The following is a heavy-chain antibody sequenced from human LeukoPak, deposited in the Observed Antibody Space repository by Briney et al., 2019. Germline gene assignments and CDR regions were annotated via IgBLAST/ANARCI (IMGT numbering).Heavy chain of an antibody. CDR2: IIPIFGTA. Sequence: TVKVSCKASGGTFSSYAISWVRQAPGQGLEWMGGIIPIFGTANYAQKFQGRVTITTDESTSTAYMELSSLRSEDTAVYYCARGDCSSTSCYLFDYWGQGTLVTVSS. CDR1: GGTFSSYA. D-gene: IGHD2-2*01. J-gene: IGHJ4*02. V-gene: IGHV1-69*05. CDR3: ARGDCSSTSCYLFDY.